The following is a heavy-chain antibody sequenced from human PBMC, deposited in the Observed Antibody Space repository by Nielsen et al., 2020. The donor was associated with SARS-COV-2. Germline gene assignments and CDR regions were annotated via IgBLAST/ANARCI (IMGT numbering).Heavy chain of an antibody. CDR3: ARDPGGDGYNWDDFYPDY. V-gene: IGHV3-30-3*01. Sequence: GESLKISCAASGFTFSSYAMHWVRQAPGKGLEWVAVISYDGSNKYYADSVKGRFTISRDNSKNTLYLQMNSLRAEDTAVYYCARDPGGDGYNWDDFYPDYWGQGTLVTVSS. CDR1: GFTFSSYA. J-gene: IGHJ4*02. CDR2: ISYDGSNK. D-gene: IGHD5-24*01.